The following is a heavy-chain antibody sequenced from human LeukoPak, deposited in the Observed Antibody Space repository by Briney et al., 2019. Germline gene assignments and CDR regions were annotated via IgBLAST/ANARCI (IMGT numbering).Heavy chain of an antibody. J-gene: IGHJ4*02. Sequence: SETLSLTCAVYGGSFSGYYWSWIRQPPGKGLEWIGEINHSGSTNYNPSLKSRVTISVDTSKNQFSLKLSSVTAADTAVYYCARGKAYYGSGSYYSTPWFYWGQGTLVAVSS. CDR2: INHSGST. D-gene: IGHD3-10*01. CDR1: GGSFSGYY. CDR3: ARGKAYYGSGSYYSTPWFY. V-gene: IGHV4-34*01.